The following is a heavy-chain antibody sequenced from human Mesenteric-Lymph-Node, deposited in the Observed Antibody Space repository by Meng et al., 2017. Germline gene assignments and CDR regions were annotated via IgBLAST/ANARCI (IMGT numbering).Heavy chain of an antibody. J-gene: IGHJ4*02. D-gene: IGHD6-13*01. V-gene: IGHV3-30*04. CDR2: ISYDGTNI. CDR3: ARGMGSSSWCFDY. CDR1: GFTFSSYA. Sequence: GESLKISCAASGFTFSSYAMHWVRQAPGKGLEWVALISYDGTNIYYADSVKGRFTISRDNSKNTLYLQMNSLRAEDTAVYYCARGMGSSSWCFDYWGQGTRVTVSS.